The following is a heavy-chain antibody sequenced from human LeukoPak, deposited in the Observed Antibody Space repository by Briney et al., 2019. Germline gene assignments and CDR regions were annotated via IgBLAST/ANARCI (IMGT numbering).Heavy chain of an antibody. CDR1: GGTFSSYA. D-gene: IGHD3-9*01. CDR3: ARTKADRHYDILTSIDY. V-gene: IGHV1-69*13. J-gene: IGHJ4*02. CDR2: IIPIFGTA. Sequence: SVKVSCKASGGTFSSYAISWVRQAPGQGLEWMGGIIPIFGTANYAQKFQGRVTITADESTSTAYKELSSLRSEDTAVYYCARTKADRHYDILTSIDYWGQGTLVTVFS.